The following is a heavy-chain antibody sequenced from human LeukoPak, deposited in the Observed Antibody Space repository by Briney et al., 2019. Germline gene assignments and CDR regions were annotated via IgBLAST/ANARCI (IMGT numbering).Heavy chain of an antibody. D-gene: IGHD6-6*01. Sequence: GASVKVSCKASGYTFIGYYIHWVRQAPGQGLEWMGWINPNSGGTNYAQKFQGRVTMTRDTSISTVYMELSRLRSDDTAVYYCARGGGYSSSSSDYWGQGTLVTVSS. CDR3: ARGGGYSSSSSDY. V-gene: IGHV1-2*02. CDR2: INPNSGGT. CDR1: GYTFIGYY. J-gene: IGHJ4*02.